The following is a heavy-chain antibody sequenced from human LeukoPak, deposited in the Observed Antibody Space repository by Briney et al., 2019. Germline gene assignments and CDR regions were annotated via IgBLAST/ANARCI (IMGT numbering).Heavy chain of an antibody. J-gene: IGHJ4*02. CDR2: IYTSGSN. Sequence: SETLSLTCTVSGGSISSGSYYWSWIRPPEGQGLEWIGRIYTSGSNNYNPSRRGGITISVDTSKNQFSLKLSSVTAADTSVYYCARADYSKQEYWGQGTLVTVSS. D-gene: IGHD4-11*01. CDR3: ARADYSKQEY. CDR1: GGSISSGSYY. V-gene: IGHV4-61*02.